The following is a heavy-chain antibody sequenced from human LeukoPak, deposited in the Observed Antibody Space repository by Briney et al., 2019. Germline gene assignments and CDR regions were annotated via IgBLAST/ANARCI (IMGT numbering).Heavy chain of an antibody. Sequence: GGSLRLSCAASGFTFSDYDMHWVRQATGKGLEWVSAIGTAGDTYYSGSVKGRFTISRENAKNSLYLQMNSLRAGDTAVYYCVGVAKGRVGGVYYFDYWGQGTPVTVSS. CDR2: IGTAGDT. V-gene: IGHV3-13*01. CDR1: GFTFSDYD. J-gene: IGHJ4*02. CDR3: VGVAKGRVGGVYYFDY. D-gene: IGHD6-13*01.